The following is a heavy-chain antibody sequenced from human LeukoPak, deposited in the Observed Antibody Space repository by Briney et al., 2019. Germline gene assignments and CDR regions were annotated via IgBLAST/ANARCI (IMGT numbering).Heavy chain of an antibody. Sequence: GGSLRLSCAASGFTFSSYWMSWVRQAPGKGLEWVANIKQDGSEKYYVDSVKGRITISRDNAKNSLYLQMNSLRVEDTAVYYCARDGGIIRFGGQDVWGQGTTVTVS. D-gene: IGHD3-16*01. V-gene: IGHV3-7*01. J-gene: IGHJ6*02. CDR2: IKQDGSEK. CDR3: ARDGGIIRFGGQDV. CDR1: GFTFSSYW.